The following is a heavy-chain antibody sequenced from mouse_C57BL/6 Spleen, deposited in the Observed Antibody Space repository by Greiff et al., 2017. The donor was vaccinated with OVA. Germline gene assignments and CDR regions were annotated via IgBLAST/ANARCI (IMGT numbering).Heavy chain of an antibody. CDR2: IYPGDGDT. V-gene: IGHV1-82*01. CDR3: ARSLYDGHRGYAMDY. Sequence: QVQLQQSGPELVKPGASVKISCKASGYAFSSSWMNWVKQRPGKGLEWIGRIYPGDGDTNYNGKFKGKATLTADKSSSTAYMQLSSLTSEDSAVYFCARSLYDGHRGYAMDYWGQGTSVTVSS. CDR1: GYAFSSSW. D-gene: IGHD2-3*01. J-gene: IGHJ4*01.